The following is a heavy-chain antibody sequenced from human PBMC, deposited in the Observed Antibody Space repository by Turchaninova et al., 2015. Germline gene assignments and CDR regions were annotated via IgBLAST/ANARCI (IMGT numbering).Heavy chain of an antibody. D-gene: IGHD2-21*01. CDR1: GYTFTSYA. CDR2: INAGNGNT. CDR3: ARASDLGFDY. V-gene: IGHV1-3*01. J-gene: IGHJ4*02. Sequence: QVQLVQSGAEVKKRGALVNVACKAAGYTFTSYAMHWVRQAPGQRLEWMGWINAGNGNTKYSQKFQGRVTITRDTSASTAYMELSSLRSEDTAVYYCARASDLGFDYWGQGTLVTVSS.